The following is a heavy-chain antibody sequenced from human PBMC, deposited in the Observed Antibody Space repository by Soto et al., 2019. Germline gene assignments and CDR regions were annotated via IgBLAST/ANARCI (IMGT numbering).Heavy chain of an antibody. CDR1: GFTFSSYG. J-gene: IGHJ6*02. CDR3: AKDYGDTLGVVAV. V-gene: IGHV3-30*18. D-gene: IGHD4-17*01. Sequence: QVQLVESGGGVVQPGRSLRLSCAASGFTFSSYGMHWVRQAPGKGLEWVAVISYDGSNKYYVDSVKGRFTISRDNSKNTLYLQMNSLRPEDTAVYYCAKDYGDTLGVVAVWGQGTTVTVSS. CDR2: ISYDGSNK.